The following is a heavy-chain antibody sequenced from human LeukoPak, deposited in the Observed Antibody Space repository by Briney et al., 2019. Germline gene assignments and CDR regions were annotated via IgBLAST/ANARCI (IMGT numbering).Heavy chain of an antibody. CDR2: FYYTGST. V-gene: IGHV4-39*01. D-gene: IGHD5-12*01. CDR3: ARHSRSGYGDYESAFDI. CDR1: DGSISSFY. J-gene: IGHJ3*02. Sequence: PSETLSLTCSVSDGSISSFYWSWIRQPPGKGLEWIGNFYYTGSTYYNPSLKSRITISVDTSKNQFSLKLRSVTAADTAVYYCARHSRSGYGDYESAFDIWGQGTMVTVSS.